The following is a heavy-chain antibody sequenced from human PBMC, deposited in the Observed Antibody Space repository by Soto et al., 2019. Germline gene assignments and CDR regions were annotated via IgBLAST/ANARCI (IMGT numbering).Heavy chain of an antibody. CDR3: AKDRIAAPSNYGMDV. CDR1: GFTFSSYG. D-gene: IGHD6-13*01. J-gene: IGHJ6*02. Sequence: QVQLVESGGGVVQRGRSLRLSCAASGFTFSSYGMHWVRQAPGKGLEWVAVISYDGSNKYYADSVKGRFTISRDNSKNTLYLQMSSLRAEDTAVYYCAKDRIAAPSNYGMDVWGQGTTVTVSS. CDR2: ISYDGSNK. V-gene: IGHV3-30*18.